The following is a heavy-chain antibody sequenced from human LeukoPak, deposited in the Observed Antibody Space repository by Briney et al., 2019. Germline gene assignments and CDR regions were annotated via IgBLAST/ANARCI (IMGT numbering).Heavy chain of an antibody. CDR2: LYWNDDK. D-gene: IGHD3/OR15-3a*01. J-gene: IGHJ4*02. Sequence: SGPTLVIPTQTLTLPCPFSGFSLRTSAVGVGWIRQPPGKPLEWLALLYWNDDKRYSPSLQSRLTITKDTSLNQVVHTMTNVDPVDTATYYCAHSQNDFGLIHYWGQGTLVTVSS. CDR1: GFSLRTSAVG. CDR3: AHSQNDFGLIHY. V-gene: IGHV2-5*01.